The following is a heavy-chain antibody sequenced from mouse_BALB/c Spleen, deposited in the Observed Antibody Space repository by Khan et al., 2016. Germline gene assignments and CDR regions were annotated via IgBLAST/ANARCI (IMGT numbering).Heavy chain of an antibody. V-gene: IGHV1-80*01. J-gene: IGHJ3*01. CDR2: IYPGDGDT. D-gene: IGHD2-14*01. CDR1: GYAFSGYW. Sequence: QVQLKESGAELVRPGSSVKISCKASGYAFSGYWMNWVKQRPGQGLEWIGQIYPGDGDTNYNGKFQGKATLTADKSSSTAYMQLSSLTSEDSAVYFCARGTPFASWGQGTLVTVSA. CDR3: ARGTPFAS.